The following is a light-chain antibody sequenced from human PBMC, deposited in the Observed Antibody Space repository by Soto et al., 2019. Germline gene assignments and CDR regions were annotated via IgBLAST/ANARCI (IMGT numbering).Light chain of an antibody. J-gene: IGKJ5*01. CDR1: QGISNY. CDR3: QKYNSALIT. V-gene: IGKV1-27*01. Sequence: IQMAHSASSLSASVGDRVTITCRASQGISNYLAWYQQKPGKVPKLLIYAASTLQSGVPSRFSGSGSGTDFTLTISSLQPEDVATYYCQKYNSALITFGQGTRLEI. CDR2: AAS.